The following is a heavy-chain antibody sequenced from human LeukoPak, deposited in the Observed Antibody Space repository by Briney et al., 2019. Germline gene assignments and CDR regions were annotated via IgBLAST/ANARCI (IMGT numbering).Heavy chain of an antibody. CDR2: ITGNAGLI. CDR3: AKDRAPEGYYSIDY. D-gene: IGHD3-22*01. Sequence: GGSLRLSCAASGFTFNTYAMNWVRQAPGKGLEWVSVITGNAGLIAYADSVRGRFTTSTDTSKNILYLQMYRLTAEDKAVYYCAKDRAPEGYYSIDYWGQGTPVTVSS. J-gene: IGHJ4*02. V-gene: IGHV3-23*01. CDR1: GFTFNTYA.